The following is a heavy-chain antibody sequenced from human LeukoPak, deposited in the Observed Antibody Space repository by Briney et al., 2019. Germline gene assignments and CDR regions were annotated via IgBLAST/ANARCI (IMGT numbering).Heavy chain of an antibody. CDR3: ARGVVACPN. V-gene: IGHV1-2*02. D-gene: IGHD2-15*01. CDR1: GYTFTGYY. Sequence: ASVKVSCKASGYTFTGYYIHWVRQAPGQGLEWMGWINPNSGGTNYAQKFQGRVTMTRDTSISTAYIEVSRLTSDDTAVYFCARGVVACPNWGQGTLVTVSS. CDR2: INPNSGGT. J-gene: IGHJ4*02.